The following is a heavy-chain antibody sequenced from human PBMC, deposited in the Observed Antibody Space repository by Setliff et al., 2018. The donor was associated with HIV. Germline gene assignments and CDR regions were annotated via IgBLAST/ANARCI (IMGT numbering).Heavy chain of an antibody. Sequence: PGGSLRLSCTTSGFTFGVYAMTWVRQAPGKGLEWVGFIRHKAYGGTAEYDASVKGRFTISGDDSKSITYLQMNGLQTEDTAIYYCTRESGGKIDYWGQGTLVTVS. V-gene: IGHV3-49*04. J-gene: IGHJ4*02. CDR2: IRHKAYGGTA. CDR3: TRESGGKIDY. CDR1: GFTFGVYA. D-gene: IGHD2-15*01.